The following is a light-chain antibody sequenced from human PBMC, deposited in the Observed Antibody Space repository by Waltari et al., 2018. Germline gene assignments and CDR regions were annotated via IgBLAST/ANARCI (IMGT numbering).Light chain of an antibody. CDR3: QQSYRTPLT. J-gene: IGKJ4*01. CDR1: QSISSY. CDR2: AAS. V-gene: IGKV1-39*01. Sequence: DIQMTQSPSSLSASVGDRVTLTCRASQSISSYLNWYQQKPGKAPKLLIYAASSLQSGVPSRFSGSGSGTEFTLTISSLQPEDFATYYCQQSYRTPLTFGGGTKVEIK.